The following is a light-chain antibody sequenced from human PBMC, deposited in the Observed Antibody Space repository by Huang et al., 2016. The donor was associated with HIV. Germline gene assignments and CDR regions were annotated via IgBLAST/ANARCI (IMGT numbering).Light chain of an antibody. CDR3: QQYDSSPQT. CDR1: QSVSRSY. J-gene: IGKJ1*01. CDR2: GAS. Sequence: EIVLTQSPGTLSLSPGERATLSCRASQSVSRSYLAWYQHKPGQAPRLLIDGASSRATGIPDRFSGSGSGTDFTLTISRLEPEDFAVYYCQQYDSSPQTFGQGTKVEVK. V-gene: IGKV3-20*01.